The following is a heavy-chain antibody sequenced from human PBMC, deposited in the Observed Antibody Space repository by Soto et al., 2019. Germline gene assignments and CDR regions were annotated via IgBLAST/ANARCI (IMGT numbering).Heavy chain of an antibody. Sequence: GGSLRLSCVGSGFRCSDYPLNWVRQAPGQGLEWVANINRRGTSTNYVDSVRGRFSTSRDNAKNSLSLQMNSLRAEDTAIYYCASERYYYDSSGYSDAFDIWGQGTMVTVSS. CDR2: INRRGTST. V-gene: IGHV3-7*01. J-gene: IGHJ3*02. CDR1: GFRCSDYP. D-gene: IGHD3-22*01. CDR3: ASERYYYDSSGYSDAFDI.